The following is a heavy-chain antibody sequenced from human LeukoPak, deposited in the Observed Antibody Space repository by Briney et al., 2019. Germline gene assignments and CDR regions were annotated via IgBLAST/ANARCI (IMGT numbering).Heavy chain of an antibody. CDR3: TRRLDD. D-gene: IGHD3-16*01. CDR1: GFSFNSDW. CDR2: IKHDESEK. Sequence: GGSLRLSCAASGFSFNSDWMDWVRKAPGKGLEWVANIKHDESEKNYLDSVKGRFTISRDNAQNSLYLQMNGLRVEDTAVYYCTRRLDDWGQGTLVTVSS. J-gene: IGHJ4*02. V-gene: IGHV3-7*01.